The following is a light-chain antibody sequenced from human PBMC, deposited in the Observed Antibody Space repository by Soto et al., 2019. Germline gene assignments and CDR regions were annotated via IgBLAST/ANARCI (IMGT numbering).Light chain of an antibody. CDR1: LNIYFKSNNRHY. CDR3: QQYFITPLT. J-gene: IGKJ4*01. V-gene: IGKV4-1*01. CDR2: WAS. Sequence: DIVMTQSPDSLRVSLGERATISCTSSLNIYFKSNNRHYVAWYQQKTGQPPKLLVYWASTLESGVPDRFTGSGSGTYFTLTIDNVQPDDVAVYYCQQYFITPLTFGGGTRVDIK.